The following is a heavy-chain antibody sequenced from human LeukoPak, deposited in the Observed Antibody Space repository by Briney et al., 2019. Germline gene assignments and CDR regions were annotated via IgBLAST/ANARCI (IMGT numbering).Heavy chain of an antibody. Sequence: EASVKVSCKASGGTFSSYATSWVRQAPGQGLEWMGGIIPIFGTANYAQKFQGRVTIATDESTSTAYMELSSLRSEDTAVYYCASPTRYSSSWFLLYWGQGTLFTVSS. CDR3: ASPTRYSSSWFLLY. CDR1: GGTFSSYA. V-gene: IGHV1-69*05. D-gene: IGHD6-13*01. J-gene: IGHJ4*02. CDR2: IIPIFGTA.